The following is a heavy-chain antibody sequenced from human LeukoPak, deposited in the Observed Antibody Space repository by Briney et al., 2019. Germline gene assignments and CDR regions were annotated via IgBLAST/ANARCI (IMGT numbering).Heavy chain of an antibody. V-gene: IGHV3-7*01. J-gene: IGHJ6*03. Sequence: GGSLRLSCAASRFTFSDYYMSWIRQAPGKGLEWVANIKQDGSEKYYVDSVKGRFTISRDNAKNSLYLQMNSLRAEDTAVYYCARAGRKSRGVDLVRKKETGYYYYMDVWGKGTTVTVSS. CDR1: RFTFSDYY. CDR3: ARAGRKSRGVDLVRKKETGYYYYMDV. CDR2: IKQDGSEK. D-gene: IGHD3-10*02.